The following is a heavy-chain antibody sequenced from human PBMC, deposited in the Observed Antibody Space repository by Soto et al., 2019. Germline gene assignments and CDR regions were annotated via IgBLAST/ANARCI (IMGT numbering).Heavy chain of an antibody. CDR1: GFTFSNAW. D-gene: IGHD3-22*01. CDR2: IKSKTDGGTT. Sequence: GGSLRLSCAASGFTFSNAWMNWVRQAPGKGLEWVGRIKSKTDGGTTDYAAPVKGRFTISRDDSKNTLYLQMNSLKTEDTAVYYCTTDTYDSSGYYFNDAFDIWGQGTMVTVSS. CDR3: TTDTYDSSGYYFNDAFDI. V-gene: IGHV3-15*07. J-gene: IGHJ3*02.